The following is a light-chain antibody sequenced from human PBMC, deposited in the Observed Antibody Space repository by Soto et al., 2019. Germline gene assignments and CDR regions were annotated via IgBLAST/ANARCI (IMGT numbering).Light chain of an antibody. J-gene: IGLJ1*01. V-gene: IGLV2-14*01. CDR1: SSDVGGYDF. Sequence: QSVLAQPASVSGSPGQSITISCTGASSDVGGYDFVSWYQHHPGTPPKLIIYEVTHRPSGVSHRFSGSKSASTASLTISGLQVEGEADYFCGSYSSTTTREVFGTGTKVTVL. CDR2: EVT. CDR3: GSYSSTTTREV.